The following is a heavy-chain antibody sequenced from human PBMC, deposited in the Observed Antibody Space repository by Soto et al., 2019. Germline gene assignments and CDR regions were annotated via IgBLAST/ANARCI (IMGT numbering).Heavy chain of an antibody. CDR1: GFSLSSYW. J-gene: IGHJ4*02. CDR3: AREKAVAGTIFDY. CDR2: IQSDGSST. V-gene: IGHV3-74*01. Sequence: PGGSLRLSCAVSGFSLSSYWMHWVRQAPGKGLVWVSRIQSDGSSTNYADSVKGRFTISRDNAKNTLYLQMDSLRVEDTAVYYCAREKAVAGTIFDYWGQGALVTVS. D-gene: IGHD6-19*01.